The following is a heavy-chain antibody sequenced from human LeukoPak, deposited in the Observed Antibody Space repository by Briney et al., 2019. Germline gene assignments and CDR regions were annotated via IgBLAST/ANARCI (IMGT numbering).Heavy chain of an antibody. Sequence: PGESLKISCKGSGYSFTRYWMGWVRQMPGKGLEWMGIIYPGDSDTRYSPSFQGQVTISADKSISTAYLQWSSLKASDTAMYYCARHGGEGSGYYYYYMDVWGKGTTVTVSS. D-gene: IGHD3-16*01. J-gene: IGHJ6*03. CDR3: ARHGGEGSGYYYYYMDV. CDR2: IYPGDSDT. V-gene: IGHV5-51*01. CDR1: GYSFTRYW.